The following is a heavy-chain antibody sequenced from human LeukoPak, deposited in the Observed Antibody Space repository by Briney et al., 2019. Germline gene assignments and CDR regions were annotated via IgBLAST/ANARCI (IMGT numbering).Heavy chain of an antibody. V-gene: IGHV1-18*01. CDR2: ISAYNGNT. Sequence: ASVKVSCKASGYTFTSYGISWVRQAPGQGLEWMGWISAYNGNTNYAQKLQGRVTMTTDTSTSTAYMELRSLRSDDTAVYYCARDVGYCSSTSCSRGDYWGQGTLVTVSS. J-gene: IGHJ4*02. CDR3: ARDVGYCSSTSCSRGDY. CDR1: GYTFTSYG. D-gene: IGHD2-2*01.